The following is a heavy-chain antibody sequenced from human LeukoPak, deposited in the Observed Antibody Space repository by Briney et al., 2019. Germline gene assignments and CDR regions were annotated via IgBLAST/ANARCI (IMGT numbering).Heavy chain of an antibody. CDR2: IYSGGST. Sequence: PGGSLRLSCTVSGFTVSSNYMSWVRQAPGKGLEWVSVIYSGGSTYYPDSVKGRFTISRDNSKNTLYLQMNSLRTDDTAVYYCARPTYNSGSYWPDPWGQGTLVTVSS. CDR1: GFTVSSNY. V-gene: IGHV3-53*05. D-gene: IGHD3-10*01. CDR3: ARPTYNSGSYWPDP. J-gene: IGHJ5*02.